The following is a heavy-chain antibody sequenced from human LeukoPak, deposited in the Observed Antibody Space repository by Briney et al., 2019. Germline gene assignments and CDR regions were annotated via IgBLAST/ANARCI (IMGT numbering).Heavy chain of an antibody. J-gene: IGHJ2*01. CDR3: ARKSREIWFGEFHWYFDL. CDR1: GYTFTTYG. D-gene: IGHD3-10*01. CDR2: ITPDNGNT. V-gene: IGHV1-18*01. Sequence: ASVKVSCKASGYTFTTYGISWVRQAPGQGLEWMGWITPDNGNTNYVHKFQDRVTMTTDTSTSTAYMELRSLRSDDTAVYYCARKSREIWFGEFHWYFDLWGRGTLVTVSS.